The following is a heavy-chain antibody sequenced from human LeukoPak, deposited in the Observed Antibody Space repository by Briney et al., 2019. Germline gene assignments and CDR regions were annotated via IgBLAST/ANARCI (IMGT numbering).Heavy chain of an antibody. CDR1: GFTFDNYA. V-gene: IGHV3-43*02. CDR2: ISANGDNP. CDR3: AKDRSTWFYFDY. D-gene: IGHD2-2*01. Sequence: PGGSQRLSCAASGFTFDNYAMHWVRQVPGKGLEWVSLISANGDNPYYADSVKGRFTISRDNSKNSLFLQLNSLRTDDTAVYYCAKDRSTWFYFDYWGQGTLVTVSS. J-gene: IGHJ4*02.